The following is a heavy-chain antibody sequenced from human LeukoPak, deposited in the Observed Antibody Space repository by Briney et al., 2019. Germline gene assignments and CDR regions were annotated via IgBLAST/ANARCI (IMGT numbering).Heavy chain of an antibody. Sequence: PSETLSLTCTVSGGSISSGPYYWGWIRQPPGKGLEWIGNIYYGENTYYNPSLKSRVTISIDTSKNQFYLKLSSLTAADTAVYYCARRDDSSGYHKIFDYWGPGTLVTVSS. CDR2: IYYGENT. D-gene: IGHD3-22*01. J-gene: IGHJ4*02. CDR1: GGSISSGPYY. V-gene: IGHV4-39*01. CDR3: ARRDDSSGYHKIFDY.